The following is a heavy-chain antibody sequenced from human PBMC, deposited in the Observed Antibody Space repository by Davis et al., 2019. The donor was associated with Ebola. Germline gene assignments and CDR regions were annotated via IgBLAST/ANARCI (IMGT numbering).Heavy chain of an antibody. CDR2: IKPDGNEK. J-gene: IGHJ3*02. Sequence: GESLKISCAASGFTFSSYWMSWVRQAPGKGLEWVANIKPDGNEKYYVDSLKGRFTISRDNAKNSLYLQMNSLRAEDTAVYYCARREDHDAFDIWGQGTMVTVSS. CDR3: ARREDHDAFDI. V-gene: IGHV3-7*01. CDR1: GFTFSSYW.